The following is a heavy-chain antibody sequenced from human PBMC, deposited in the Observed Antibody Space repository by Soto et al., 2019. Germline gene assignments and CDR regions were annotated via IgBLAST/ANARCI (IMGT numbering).Heavy chain of an antibody. J-gene: IGHJ6*02. D-gene: IGHD3-9*01. Sequence: GGSLRLSCAASGFTFSSYAMSWVRQVPGKGLEWVSAISGSGGITYYADYVKGRFTISRDNSKNTLYLQMNSLRAEDTAVYYCAKGGGSITISTDVWGQGTTVTVSS. CDR3: AKGGGSITISTDV. CDR1: GFTFSSYA. CDR2: ISGSGGIT. V-gene: IGHV3-23*01.